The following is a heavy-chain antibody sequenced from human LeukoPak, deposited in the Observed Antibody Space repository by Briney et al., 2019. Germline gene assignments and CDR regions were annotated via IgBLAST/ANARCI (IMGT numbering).Heavy chain of an antibody. V-gene: IGHV3-21*01. Sequence: NPGGSLRLFCAASGFSLSNYDMNWVRQAPGKGLEWVSSISTSSRYIYYKDSVRGRFTISRDDAKNSLYLEMNSLRAEDTAVYYCARADCSSSTCCLRRCWFDHWGQGTLVTVSS. CDR2: ISTSSRYI. D-gene: IGHD2-2*01. CDR1: GFSLSNYD. J-gene: IGHJ5*02. CDR3: ARADCSSSTCCLRRCWFDH.